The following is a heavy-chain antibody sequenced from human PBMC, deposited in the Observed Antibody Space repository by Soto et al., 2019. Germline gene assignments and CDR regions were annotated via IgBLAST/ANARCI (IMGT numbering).Heavy chain of an antibody. CDR1: GYTFISYG. CDR2: ISTYNGKT. J-gene: IGHJ4*02. Sequence: QVKLVQSGAEVKKAGASVKVSCKASGYTFISYGIAWVRKAPGQGLEWMGWISTYNGKTNYAQKFRNRITMTTGTATSTAYMDVRSLRSDDTALYYCARAVYATRWVGTSHTGVHGVEIYFWGQGTLVTVSS. V-gene: IGHV1-18*01. D-gene: IGHD2-8*01. CDR3: ARAVYATRWVGTSHTGVHGVEIYF.